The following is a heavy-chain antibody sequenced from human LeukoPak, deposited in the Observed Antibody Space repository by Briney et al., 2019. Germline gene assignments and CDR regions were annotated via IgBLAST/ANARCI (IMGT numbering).Heavy chain of an antibody. V-gene: IGHV3-23*01. Sequence: GGSLRLSCAASGFTFSDYDMSWVRQAPGKGLEWVLGISTGGGTTYYADSVKGRFTISRDNSKNTLYLQMNSLTAEDTAVYYCAKDWAYGDYPLNYWGQGTLVTVSS. D-gene: IGHD4-17*01. CDR3: AKDWAYGDYPLNY. CDR2: ISTGGGTT. J-gene: IGHJ4*02. CDR1: GFTFSDYD.